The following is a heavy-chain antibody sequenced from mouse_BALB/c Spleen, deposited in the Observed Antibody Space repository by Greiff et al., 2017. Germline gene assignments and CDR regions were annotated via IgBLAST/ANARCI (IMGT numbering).Heavy chain of an antibody. CDR3: ARKFYYGTSLDY. CDR1: GYTFTSYT. J-gene: IGHJ2*01. D-gene: IGHD1-1*01. CDR2: INPSTGYT. Sequence: QVQLQQSGAELARPGASVKMSCKASGYTFTSYTMHWVKQRPGQGLEWIGYINPSTGYTEYNQKFKDKATLTADKSSSTAYMQLSSLTSEDSAVYYCARKFYYGTSLDYWGQGTTLTVSS. V-gene: IGHV1-4*01.